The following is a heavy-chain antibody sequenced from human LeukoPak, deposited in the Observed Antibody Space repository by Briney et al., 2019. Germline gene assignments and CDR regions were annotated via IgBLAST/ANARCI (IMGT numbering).Heavy chain of an antibody. D-gene: IGHD5-12*01. CDR2: INSEGSST. V-gene: IGHV3-74*01. J-gene: IGHJ4*02. CDR1: GFTFSSYW. Sequence: GXSLRLSCAASGFTFSSYWMHWVRQAPGKGLVWVSRINSEGSSTIYADSVKGRFTISRDNAKNTLYLQMNSLRAEDTAVYYCARDHPDIVATIPPYWGQGTLVTASS. CDR3: ARDHPDIVATIPPY.